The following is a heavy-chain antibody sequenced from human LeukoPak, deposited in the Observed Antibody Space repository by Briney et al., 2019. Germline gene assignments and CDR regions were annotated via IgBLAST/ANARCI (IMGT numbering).Heavy chain of an antibody. CDR2: IYYSGST. D-gene: IGHD1-26*01. Sequence: SETLSLTCTVSGGSISSSSYYWGWIRQPPGKGLEWIGSIYYSGSTYYNPSLKSRVTISVDTSKNQFSLKLSSVTAADTAVYYCAKGGGSYAGDYYYYMDVWGKGTTVTISS. J-gene: IGHJ6*03. CDR3: AKGGGSYAGDYYYYMDV. CDR1: GGSISSSSYY. V-gene: IGHV4-39*07.